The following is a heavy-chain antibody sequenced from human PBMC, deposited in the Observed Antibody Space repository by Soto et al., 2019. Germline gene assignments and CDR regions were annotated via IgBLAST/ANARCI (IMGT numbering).Heavy chain of an antibody. V-gene: IGHV4-30-4*01. CDR1: GGSISSGDYY. Sequence: QVQLQESGPGLVKPSQTLSLTCTVSGGSISSGDYYWSWIRQPPGKGLEWIGYIYYSGSTYYNPSLKSRVIISVDTSKNQFSLKLSSVTAADTAVYYCARVPGPYDYVGHGGDYWGQGTLVTVSS. J-gene: IGHJ4*02. CDR2: IYYSGST. D-gene: IGHD3-16*01. CDR3: ARVPGPYDYVGHGGDY.